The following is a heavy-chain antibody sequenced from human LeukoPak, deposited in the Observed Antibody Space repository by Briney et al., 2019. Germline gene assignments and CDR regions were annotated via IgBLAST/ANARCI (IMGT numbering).Heavy chain of an antibody. Sequence: PGGSLRLSCAASGFTFSSYAMHWVRQAPGKGLERVAVISYDGSNKYYADSVKGRFTISRDNSKNTLYLQMNSLRAEDTAVYYCARDLDYWGQGTLVTVSS. CDR2: ISYDGSNK. CDR3: ARDLDY. V-gene: IGHV3-30-3*01. J-gene: IGHJ4*02. CDR1: GFTFSSYA.